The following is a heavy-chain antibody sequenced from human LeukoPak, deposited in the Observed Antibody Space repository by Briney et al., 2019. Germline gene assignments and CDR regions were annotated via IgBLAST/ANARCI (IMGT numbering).Heavy chain of an antibody. Sequence: GGSLRLSCAASGFTFSSYAMHWVRRAPGKALEWVATISSDGGNRYYSDSVKGRFTISRDNAKNSLYLQMNSLRAEDTAIYYCTRVGYIDEGIDYWGQGTLVTVSS. CDR1: GFTFSSYA. D-gene: IGHD5-24*01. CDR2: ISSDGGNR. J-gene: IGHJ4*02. CDR3: TRVGYIDEGIDY. V-gene: IGHV3-30-3*01.